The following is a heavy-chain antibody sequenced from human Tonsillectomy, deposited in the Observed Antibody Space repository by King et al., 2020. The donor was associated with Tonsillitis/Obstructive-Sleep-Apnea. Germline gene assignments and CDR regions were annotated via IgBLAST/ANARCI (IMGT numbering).Heavy chain of an antibody. J-gene: IGHJ4*02. CDR1: GFTFDDYA. CDR3: ATARSFSKYYFDY. V-gene: IGHV3-9*01. Sequence: VQLVESGGGLVQPGRSLRLSCAASGFTFDDYAMHWVRQAPGKGLEWVSGISWNSGSIGYADSVKGRFTISRDNAKNSLYLQMNSLRAEDTALYYCATARSFSKYYFDYWGQGTLVTVSS. D-gene: IGHD2-2*01. CDR2: ISWNSGSI.